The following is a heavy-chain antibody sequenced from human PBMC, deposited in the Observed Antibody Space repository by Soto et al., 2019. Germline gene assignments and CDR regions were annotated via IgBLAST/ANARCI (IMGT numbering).Heavy chain of an antibody. CDR2: IMPIFRTA. J-gene: IGHJ6*02. Sequence: QVQVVQSGAEMKKPGSSVKVSCKTSGGTFSTAAISWVRQAPGQGLEWMGGIMPIFRTADYAQKFQGRVTIPADESATTAYLELSSLRSEDTAVYYCARDKDRAQLGGNYYCIMDVWGQGTTVTVTS. CDR3: ARDKDRAQLGGNYYCIMDV. CDR1: GGTFSTAA. V-gene: IGHV1-69*12. D-gene: IGHD3-3*02.